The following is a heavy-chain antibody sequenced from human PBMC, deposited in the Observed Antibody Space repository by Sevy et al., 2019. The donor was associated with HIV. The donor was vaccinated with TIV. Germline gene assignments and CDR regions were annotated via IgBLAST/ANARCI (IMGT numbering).Heavy chain of an antibody. CDR2: ISSSTSYI. Sequence: GGSLRLSCAASGFTFRSYSMNWVRQAPGKGLEWVSSISSSTSYIYYADSVKGRFTISRDNAKNSLYLQMNSLRAEDTAVYYCARDVREQLLLQVDFDYWGQGTLVTLSS. J-gene: IGHJ4*02. V-gene: IGHV3-21*01. CDR1: GFTFRSYS. D-gene: IGHD1-26*01. CDR3: ARDVREQLLLQVDFDY.